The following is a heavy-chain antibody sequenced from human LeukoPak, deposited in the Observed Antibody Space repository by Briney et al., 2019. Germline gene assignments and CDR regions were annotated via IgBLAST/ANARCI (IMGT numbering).Heavy chain of an antibody. D-gene: IGHD1-14*01. Sequence: SETLSLTCTVSGGSISSYYWSLIRQPPGKGLEWIGYIYYSGSTNYNPSLKCRVTISVDTSKNQFSLKLSSVTAADTAVYYCARDPGSDAFDIWGQGTMVTVSS. CDR2: IYYSGST. CDR1: GGSISSYY. J-gene: IGHJ3*02. CDR3: ARDPGSDAFDI. V-gene: IGHV4-59*01.